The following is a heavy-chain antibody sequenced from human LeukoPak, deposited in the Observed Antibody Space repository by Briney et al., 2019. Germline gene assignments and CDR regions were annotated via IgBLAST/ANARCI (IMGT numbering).Heavy chain of an antibody. D-gene: IGHD2-2*01. CDR3: AREIVVPANDAFDI. V-gene: IGHV4-31*03. Sequence: SETLSLTCTVSGGSIRSYYWSWIRQHPGKGLEWIGYIYYSGSTYYNPSLKSRVTISVDTSKNQFSLKLSSVTAADTAVYYCAREIVVPANDAFDIWGQGTMVTVSS. CDR1: GGSIRSYY. J-gene: IGHJ3*02. CDR2: IYYSGST.